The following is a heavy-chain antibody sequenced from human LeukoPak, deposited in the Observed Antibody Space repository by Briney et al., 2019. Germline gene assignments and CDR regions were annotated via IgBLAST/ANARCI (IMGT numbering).Heavy chain of an antibody. J-gene: IGHJ3*02. Sequence: PSETLSLTCTVSGGSISSYYWSWIRQPAGKGLEWIGRIYTSGSTNYNPSLKSRVTMSVDASKNQFSLKLSSVTAADTAVYYCQGDTVVTRDDAFDIWGQGQWSPSLQ. V-gene: IGHV4-4*07. D-gene: IGHD4-23*01. CDR2: IYTSGST. CDR1: GGSISSYY. CDR3: QGDTVVTRDDAFDI.